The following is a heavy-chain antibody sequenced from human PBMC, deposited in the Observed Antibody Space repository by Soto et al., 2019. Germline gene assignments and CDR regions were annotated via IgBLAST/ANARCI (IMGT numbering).Heavy chain of an antibody. V-gene: IGHV3-30*03. CDR1: GFTFTNSD. CDR2: ILHDGSAE. Sequence: PGGSLRLSCAASGFTFTNSDMHWVRQAPGKGLEWMALILHDGSAEYYADSVKGRFTISRDNSKNTLYLQMNSLRAEDTAVYYCARSRDGYSFYFYYGMDGWGQGTTVTASS. J-gene: IGHJ6*02. D-gene: IGHD4-4*01. CDR3: ARSRDGYSFYFYYGMDG.